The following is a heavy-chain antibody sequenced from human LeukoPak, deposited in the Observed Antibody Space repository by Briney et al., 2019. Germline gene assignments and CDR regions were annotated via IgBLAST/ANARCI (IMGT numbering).Heavy chain of an antibody. V-gene: IGHV1-46*01. D-gene: IGHD3-22*01. J-gene: IGHJ4*02. Sequence: ASVKVSCKASGYTFTTFYMHWVRRAPGQGLEWMGIINPSSGSTSYAQKFQGRVTMTRDTSTSTVYMELSSLRSEDTAVYYCARVPWANYYDIYFDYWGQGTLVTVSS. CDR3: ARVPWANYYDIYFDY. CDR1: GYTFTTFY. CDR2: INPSSGST.